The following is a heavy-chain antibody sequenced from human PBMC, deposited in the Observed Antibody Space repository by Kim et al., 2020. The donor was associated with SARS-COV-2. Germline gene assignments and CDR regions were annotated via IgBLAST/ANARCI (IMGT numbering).Heavy chain of an antibody. J-gene: IGHJ4*02. CDR3: AKVPWRGYDSSGPILEGIFDY. V-gene: IGHV3-23*01. D-gene: IGHD3-22*01. CDR1: GFTFSSYA. Sequence: GGSLRLSCAASGFTFSSYAMSWVRQAPGKGLEWVSAISGSGGSTYYADSVKGRFTISRDNSKNTLYLQMNSLRAEDTAVYYCAKVPWRGYDSSGPILEGIFDYWGQGTLVTVSS. CDR2: ISGSGGST.